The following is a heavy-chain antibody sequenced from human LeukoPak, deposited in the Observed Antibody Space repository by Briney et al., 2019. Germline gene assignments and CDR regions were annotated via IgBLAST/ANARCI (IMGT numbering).Heavy chain of an antibody. CDR2: ISGSGGST. Sequence: PGGSLRLSCAASGFTFSSYGMSWVRQAPGKGLEWVSAISGSGGSTYYADSVKGRFTISRDNAKSSLYLQMNSLRAEDTAVYYCARGTTYYDILTGYSSYYFDYWGQGTLVTVSS. CDR1: GFTFSSYG. J-gene: IGHJ4*02. CDR3: ARGTTYYDILTGYSSYYFDY. D-gene: IGHD3-9*01. V-gene: IGHV3-23*01.